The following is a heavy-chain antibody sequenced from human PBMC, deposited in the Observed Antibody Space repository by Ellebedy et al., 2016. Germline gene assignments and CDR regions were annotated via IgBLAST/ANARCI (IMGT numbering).Heavy chain of an antibody. CDR3: ARKGGTDAFDI. CDR1: GFTFSSYS. V-gene: IGHV3-21*01. CDR2: ISSSSSYI. J-gene: IGHJ3*02. Sequence: GGSLRLSXAASGFTFSSYSMNWVRQAPGKGLEWVSSISSSSSYIYYADSVKGRFTISRDNAKNSLYLQMNSLRAEDTAVYYCARKGGTDAFDIWGQGTMVTVSS.